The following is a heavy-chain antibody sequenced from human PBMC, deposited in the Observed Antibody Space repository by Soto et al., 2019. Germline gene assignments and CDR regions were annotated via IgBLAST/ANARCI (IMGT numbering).Heavy chain of an antibody. V-gene: IGHV3-23*01. D-gene: IGHD6-19*01. J-gene: IGHJ4*02. CDR2: ISGSGGST. CDR1: GFTFSSYA. Sequence: PGGSLRLSCAASGFTFSSYAMSWVRQAPGKGLEWVSAISGSGGSTYYADSVKGRFTISRDNSKNTLYLQMNSLRAEDTAVYYCAKDSYFRASLSSSVWYLTLDPLYYFDYWGQGTLVPVSS. CDR3: AKDSYFRASLSSSVWYLTLDPLYYFDY.